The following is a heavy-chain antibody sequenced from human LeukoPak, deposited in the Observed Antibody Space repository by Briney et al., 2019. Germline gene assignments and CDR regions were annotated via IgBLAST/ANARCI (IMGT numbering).Heavy chain of an antibody. CDR2: IYYSGST. D-gene: IGHD6-19*01. CDR1: GGSISSSSYY. J-gene: IGHJ4*02. CDR3: ARNPPRWLVDY. Sequence: SETLSLTCTVSGGSISSSSYYWGWIRQPPGKGLEWIGRIYYSGSTYYNPSLKSRVTISVDTSKDQFSLKLSSVTAADTAVYYCARNPPRWLVDYWGQGTLVTVSS. V-gene: IGHV4-39*01.